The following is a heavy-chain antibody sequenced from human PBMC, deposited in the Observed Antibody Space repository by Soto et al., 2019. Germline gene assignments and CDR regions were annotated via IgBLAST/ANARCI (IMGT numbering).Heavy chain of an antibody. Sequence: PSETLSLTCAVSGGSISTSNWWSWVRQPPGKGLEWIGEVYRTGSTNYNPSLESRLTISVDKSKNQFFLKLTSVTAADTAVYYCARARATIAAAAIFDCWGQGTLVPVSS. V-gene: IGHV4-4*02. D-gene: IGHD6-13*01. CDR2: VYRTGST. CDR1: GGSISTSNW. CDR3: ARARATIAAAAIFDC. J-gene: IGHJ4*02.